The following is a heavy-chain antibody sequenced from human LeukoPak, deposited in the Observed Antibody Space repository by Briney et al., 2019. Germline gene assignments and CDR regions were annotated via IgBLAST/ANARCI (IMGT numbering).Heavy chain of an antibody. D-gene: IGHD2-2*01. CDR2: IYPGDSDT. V-gene: IGHV5-51*01. J-gene: IGHJ4*02. CDR3: ARRQGCSSTSCPPDS. CDR1: GYRFTTYW. Sequence: PGESLQISCRGSGYRFTTYWIGWVRQMPGKGLEWMGIIYPGDSDTRYSPSFQGQVTMSADKSINTAYLQWSSLKASDTAMYYCARRQGCSSTSCPPDSWGQGTLVTVSS.